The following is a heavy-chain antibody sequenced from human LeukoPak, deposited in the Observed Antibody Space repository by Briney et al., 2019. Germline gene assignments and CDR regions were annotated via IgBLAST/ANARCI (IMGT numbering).Heavy chain of an antibody. CDR1: GFTFKTYT. V-gene: IGHV3-21*01. Sequence: GSLRLSCAASGFTFKTYTMHWVRRAPGRGLEGVSSISSSSSYIFYADSVRGRFTISRESAKNSLYLQMRTLRAEDAAVYYCARARGYKYYYAMDVWGQGTKVTVSS. J-gene: IGHJ6*02. CDR3: ARARGYKYYYAMDV. D-gene: IGHD5-18*01. CDR2: ISSSSSYI.